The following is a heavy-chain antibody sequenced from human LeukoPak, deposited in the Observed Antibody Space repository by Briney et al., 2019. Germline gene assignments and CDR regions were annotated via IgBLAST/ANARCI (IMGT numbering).Heavy chain of an antibody. V-gene: IGHV1-2*02. CDR2: INPNSGGT. D-gene: IGHD3-10*01. CDR1: GYTFTGYY. J-gene: IGHJ4*02. Sequence: ASVKVSCKASGYTFTGYYMHWVRQAPGQGLEWMGWINPNSGGTKYAQKFQGRVTMTRDTSISTAYMELSRLRSDDTAVYYCARDLFYSVSGTYYNVGRVFNYWGQGTLVTVSS. CDR3: ARDLFYSVSGTYYNVGRVFNY.